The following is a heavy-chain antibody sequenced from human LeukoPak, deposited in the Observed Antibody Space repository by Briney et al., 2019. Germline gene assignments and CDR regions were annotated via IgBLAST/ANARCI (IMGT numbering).Heavy chain of an antibody. CDR2: ISSSFSYI. CDR1: GFTFSSYI. V-gene: IGHV3-21*03. Sequence: PGGSLRLSCAASGFTFSSYIMNWVRQAPGKGLEWVSSISSSFSYIYYADSVKGRFTISRDNAKNSLYLLMNSLRAEDTALYYCARDRGGAAASDYWGQGTLVTVSS. J-gene: IGHJ4*02. CDR3: ARDRGGAAASDY. D-gene: IGHD6-13*01.